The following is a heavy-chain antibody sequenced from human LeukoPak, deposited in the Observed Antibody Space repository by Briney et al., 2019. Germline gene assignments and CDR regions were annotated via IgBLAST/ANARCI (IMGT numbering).Heavy chain of an antibody. CDR3: ARGAVAGTGYYYMDV. Sequence: SSETLSLTCAVYGGSFSGYYWSWIRQPPGKGLEWIGEINHSGSTNYNPSLKSRVTISVDTSKNQFPLKLSSVTAADTGVYYCARGAVAGTGYYYMDVWGKGTTVTVSS. V-gene: IGHV4-34*01. CDR2: INHSGST. J-gene: IGHJ6*03. D-gene: IGHD6-19*01. CDR1: GGSFSGYY.